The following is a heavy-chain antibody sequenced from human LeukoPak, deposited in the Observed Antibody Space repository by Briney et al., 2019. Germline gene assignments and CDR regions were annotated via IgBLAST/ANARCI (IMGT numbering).Heavy chain of an antibody. CDR3: ARGGFSYTYYDFWSGYYTYDWFDP. J-gene: IGHJ5*02. D-gene: IGHD3-3*01. CDR1: GGSISSGGYY. CDR2: IHYSGST. V-gene: IGHV4-31*03. Sequence: SQTLSLTCTVSGGSISSGGYYWSWIRQHPGKGLEWIGYIHYSGSTYYNPSLKSRVTISVDTSKNEFSLKLRSVTAADTAVYYCARGGFSYTYYDFWSGYYTYDWFDPWGQGTLVTVSS.